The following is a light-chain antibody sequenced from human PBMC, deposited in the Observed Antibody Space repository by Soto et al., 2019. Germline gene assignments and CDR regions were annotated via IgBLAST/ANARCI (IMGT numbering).Light chain of an antibody. J-gene: IGKJ1*01. V-gene: IGKV1-13*02. CDR1: QGINNY. CDR3: QQYNSYSSWT. CDR2: DAS. Sequence: AIQLTQSPSSLSASVGDRVTITCRASQGINNYVAWYQQKPGRAPKLLIYDASTLESGVPSRFSGSGSGTEFTLTISSLQTDDFATYYCQQYNSYSSWTFGQGTKVDIK.